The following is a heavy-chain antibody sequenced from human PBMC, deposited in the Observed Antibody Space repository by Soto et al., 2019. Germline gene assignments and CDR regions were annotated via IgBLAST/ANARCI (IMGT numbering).Heavy chain of an antibody. CDR2: IWYDGSNK. D-gene: IGHD5-12*01. V-gene: IGHV3-33*01. J-gene: IGHJ5*02. CDR1: GFTFSSYG. CDR3: AREYSGYAKLLFQQYNWFDP. Sequence: GGSLRLSCAASGFTFSSYGMNWVRQAPGKGLEWVAVIWYDGSNKYYADSVKGRFTISRDNSKNTLYLQMNSLRAEDTAVYYCAREYSGYAKLLFQQYNWFDPWGQGTLVTVSS.